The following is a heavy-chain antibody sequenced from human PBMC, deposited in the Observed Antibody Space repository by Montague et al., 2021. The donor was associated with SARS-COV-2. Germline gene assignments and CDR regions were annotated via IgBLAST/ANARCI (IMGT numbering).Heavy chain of an antibody. V-gene: IGHV4-59*01. J-gene: IGHJ4*02. Sequence: SETLSLTCTVSGGSISSYYWSWIRQPPGKGLEWIGYIYNSGSTNYNPPLKSQVTISVDTSKNKFSLKLSSVTAADTAVYYCARVFPRWLQFDPYFDFWGQGTLVTVSS. CDR1: GGSISSYY. D-gene: IGHD5-24*01. CDR2: IYNSGST. CDR3: ARVFPRWLQFDPYFDF.